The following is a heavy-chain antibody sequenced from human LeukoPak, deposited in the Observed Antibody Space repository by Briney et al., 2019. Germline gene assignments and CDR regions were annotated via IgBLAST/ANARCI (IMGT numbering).Heavy chain of an antibody. CDR1: GFTFSSNW. V-gene: IGHV3-74*01. CDR3: ATSIV. Sequence: GGSLRLSCAASGFTFSSNWMHWVRQAPGRGLVWVSLINDDGSNTNYADSVKGRFTISRDNAKNTVSLEMHSLRAEDTAVYDCATSIVWGQGTLATVSS. D-gene: IGHD3-16*02. CDR2: INDDGSNT. J-gene: IGHJ4*02.